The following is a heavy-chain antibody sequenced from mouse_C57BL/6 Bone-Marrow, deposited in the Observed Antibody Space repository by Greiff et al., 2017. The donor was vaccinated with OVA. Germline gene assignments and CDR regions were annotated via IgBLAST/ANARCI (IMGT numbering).Heavy chain of an antibody. CDR1: GYTFTSYW. CDR3: AREGIYYGNYGNYFDY. J-gene: IGHJ2*01. D-gene: IGHD2-1*01. V-gene: IGHV1-50*01. CDR2: IDPSDSYT. Sequence: VQLQQPGAELVKPGASVKLSCKASGYTFTSYWMQWVKQRPGQGLEWIGEIDPSDSYTNYNQKFKGKATLTVDTSSSTAYMQLSSLTSEDSAVYYCAREGIYYGNYGNYFDYWGQGTTLTVSS.